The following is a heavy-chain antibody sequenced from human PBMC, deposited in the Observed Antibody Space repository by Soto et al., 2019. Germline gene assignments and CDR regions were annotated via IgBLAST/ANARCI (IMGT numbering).Heavy chain of an antibody. CDR3: ARGWGLRLGESSIDYFDY. V-gene: IGHV3-23*01. D-gene: IGHD3-16*02. CDR2: ISGGGSTT. J-gene: IGHJ4*02. Sequence: GGSLRLSCAASGFTFSSFAMTWVRQAPGKGLEWVSVISGGGSTTYYGDSVKGRFTISRDSSKNVLYLQMNSLRAEDTAVYYCARGWGLRLGESSIDYFDYWGQGTLVTVSS. CDR1: GFTFSSFA.